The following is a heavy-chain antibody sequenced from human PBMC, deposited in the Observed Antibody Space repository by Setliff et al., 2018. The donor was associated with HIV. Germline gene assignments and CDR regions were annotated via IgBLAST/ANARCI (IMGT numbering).Heavy chain of an antibody. CDR3: ARENRYCSGGSCDWYFEL. J-gene: IGHJ2*01. CDR1: GFTFSSYE. V-gene: IGHV3-48*03. D-gene: IGHD2-15*01. CDR2: ISSSGST. Sequence: GGSLRLSCAASGFTFSSYEMNWVRQAPGKGLEWVAYISSSGSTYYADSVKGRFTISRDNSKNTLYLQMNSLRAEDTAVYYCARENRYCSGGSCDWYFELWGRGTLVTVSS.